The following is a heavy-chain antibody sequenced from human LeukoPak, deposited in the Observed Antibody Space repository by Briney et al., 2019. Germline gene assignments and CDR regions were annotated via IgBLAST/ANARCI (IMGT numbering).Heavy chain of an antibody. CDR2: IYYSGST. J-gene: IGHJ4*02. CDR3: ARGIRSGYYFDY. CDR1: GGSISSSIYY. D-gene: IGHD6-25*01. Sequence: PSETLSLTCTVSGGSISSSIYYWGWIRQPPGKGLEWIGSIYYSGSTYYNPSLKSRVTISVDTSKNQFSLKLSSVTAADTAVYYCARGIRSGYYFDYWGQGTLVTVSS. V-gene: IGHV4-39*01.